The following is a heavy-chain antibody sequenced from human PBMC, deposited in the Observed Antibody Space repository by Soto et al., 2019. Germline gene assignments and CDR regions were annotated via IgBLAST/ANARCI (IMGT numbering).Heavy chain of an antibody. Sequence: EVQLLESGGGLVQPGGSLRLSCAASGFTFSSYAMSWVRQAPGKGLEWVSVISGTADNTYYADSVKGRFTISRDNSKNTVYHQLNSQIVEDRAAYYCAKGSRESATSGGEDWGQGTLVTVSS. CDR1: GFTFSSYA. V-gene: IGHV3-23*01. CDR3: AKGSRESATSGGED. J-gene: IGHJ4*02. D-gene: IGHD2-21*01. CDR2: ISGTADNT.